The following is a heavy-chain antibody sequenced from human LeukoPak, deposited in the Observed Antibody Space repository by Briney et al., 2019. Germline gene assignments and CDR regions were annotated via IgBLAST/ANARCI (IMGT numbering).Heavy chain of an antibody. CDR3: AREDYYNSGGYYLDY. D-gene: IGHD3-22*01. J-gene: IGHJ4*02. CDR2: IYHSGST. Sequence: KPSETLSLTCSVSDVSIDSNTYYWGWIRQPPGKGLEWIGSIYHSGSTYYNPSLKSRVTISVDTSKNQFSLKLSSVTAADTAVYFCAREDYYNSGGYYLDYWGQGTLVTVSS. V-gene: IGHV4-39*07. CDR1: DVSIDSNTYY.